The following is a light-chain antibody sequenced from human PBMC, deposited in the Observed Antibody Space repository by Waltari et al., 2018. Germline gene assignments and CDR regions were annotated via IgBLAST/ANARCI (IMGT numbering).Light chain of an antibody. CDR1: QSFSSK. V-gene: IGKV3-15*01. CDR2: GAS. CDR3: QQYDNWPFT. Sequence: GMTQSPATLSVSPGERATLSCRASQSFSSKLAWYQQKPGQAPRLLIYGASTRATGIPARFSGSGSGTDFTLTISSLQSEDFAVYYCQQYDNWPFTFGPGTKVDIK. J-gene: IGKJ3*01.